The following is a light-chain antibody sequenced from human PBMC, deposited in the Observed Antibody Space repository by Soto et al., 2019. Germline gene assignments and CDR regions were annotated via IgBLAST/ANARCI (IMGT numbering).Light chain of an antibody. CDR1: QSVSSXY. CDR2: GAS. CDR3: QHVAT. Sequence: EIVLTQSPGTLSLSPGERATLSCRASQSVSSXYXXWXXXXXGXPPRLLIYGASSRATGIPDRFSGSGSGTEFTLTISRLEPEDFAVYYCQHVATFGQGKRLEIK. V-gene: IGKV3-20*01. J-gene: IGKJ5*01.